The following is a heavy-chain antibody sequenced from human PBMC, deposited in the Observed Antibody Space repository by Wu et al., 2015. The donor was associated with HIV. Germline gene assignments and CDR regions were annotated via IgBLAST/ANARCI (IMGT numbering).Heavy chain of an antibody. CDR2: ITAYNGNT. CDR1: GYTFTSYG. V-gene: IGHV1-18*01. Sequence: QIHLVQSGAEVKKPGASVKVSCKASGYTFTSYGISWVRQAPGQGLEWMGWITAYNGNTNYAQKFKGRVTMTTDKYTSTAFLELRSLTSDDTAVYYCARGDYSSTSYYYYYMTSGRRDHGHRLL. J-gene: IGHJ6*03. CDR3: ARGDYSSTSYYYYYMTS. D-gene: IGHD2-2*01.